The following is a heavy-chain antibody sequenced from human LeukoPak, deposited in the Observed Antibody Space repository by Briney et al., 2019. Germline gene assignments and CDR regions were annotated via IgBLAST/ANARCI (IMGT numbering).Heavy chain of an antibody. D-gene: IGHD3-22*01. CDR1: GYTFTGYY. Sequence: ASVKVSCKASGYTFTGYYMHWVRQAPGQRLEWMGRINPNSGGTNYAQKFQGRVTMTRDTSISTTYMELSRLRSDDTAVYYCAIPPLYDSIGYYYYYYYLDVWGKGTTVTVSS. CDR2: INPNSGGT. CDR3: AIPPLYDSIGYYYYYYYLDV. J-gene: IGHJ6*03. V-gene: IGHV1-2*06.